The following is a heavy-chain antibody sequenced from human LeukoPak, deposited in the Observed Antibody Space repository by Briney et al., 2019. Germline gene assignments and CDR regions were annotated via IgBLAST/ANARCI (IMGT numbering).Heavy chain of an antibody. V-gene: IGHV4-39*07. D-gene: IGHD3-10*01. CDR1: GVSISSSSYY. J-gene: IGHJ6*03. Sequence: SETLSLTCNVSGVSISSSSYYWGWIRQPPGKGLEWIGSIYSSGSTYYNSSLKSRVTMSVDTSKNQFSLKVSSVTAADTAVYYCARVFDSGSQAYFYYMDVWGKGTTVTISS. CDR3: ARVFDSGSQAYFYYMDV. CDR2: IYSSGST.